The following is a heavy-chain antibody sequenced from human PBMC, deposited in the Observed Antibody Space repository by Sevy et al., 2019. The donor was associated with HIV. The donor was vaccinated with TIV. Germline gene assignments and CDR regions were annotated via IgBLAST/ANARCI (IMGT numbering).Heavy chain of an antibody. V-gene: IGHV4-39*01. Sequence: SETLSLTCTVSGGSISSSSYYWGWIRQPPGKGLEWIGSIYYSGSTYYNPSLQSRFSISLDKSTNQFSLKLTSVTAADTAVYYCASGYNYGYRLFDPWGQGTLVTVSS. CDR3: ASGYNYGYRLFDP. CDR1: GGSISSSSYY. J-gene: IGHJ5*02. D-gene: IGHD5-18*01. CDR2: IYYSGST.